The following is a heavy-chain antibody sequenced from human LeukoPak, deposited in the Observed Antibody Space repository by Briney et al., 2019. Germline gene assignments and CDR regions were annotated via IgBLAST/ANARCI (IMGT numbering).Heavy chain of an antibody. CDR1: GGSISSYY. CDR3: ARVHSSSSGLSGIKSDAFDI. J-gene: IGHJ3*02. V-gene: IGHV4-4*07. CDR2: IYTSGST. D-gene: IGHD6-6*01. Sequence: SETLSLTCTVSGGSISSYYWSWIRQPAGKGLDGIGRIYTSGSTNYNPSLKSRVTMSVDTSKNQLSLKLSSVTAADTAVYYCARVHSSSSGLSGIKSDAFDIWGQGTMVTVSS.